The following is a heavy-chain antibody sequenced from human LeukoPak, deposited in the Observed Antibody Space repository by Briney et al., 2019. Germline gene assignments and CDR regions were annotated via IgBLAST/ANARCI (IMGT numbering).Heavy chain of an antibody. Sequence: ASVTVSCTASGYIFSNFFSSYGITWVRQAPGQGLEWMGWISPYNGKTKFAQKFQGIVTMTTETSTSTAYMELRSLRSDDTAVYYCARGSSEGLDYWGQGTLVTVSS. J-gene: IGHJ4*02. V-gene: IGHV1-18*01. CDR1: GYIFSNFFSSYG. CDR2: ISPYNGKT. CDR3: ARGSSEGLDY.